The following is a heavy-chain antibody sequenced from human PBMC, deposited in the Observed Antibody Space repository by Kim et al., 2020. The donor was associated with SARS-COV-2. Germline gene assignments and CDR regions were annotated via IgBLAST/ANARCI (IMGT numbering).Heavy chain of an antibody. Sequence: ASVKVSCKASGYTFTSYGISWVRQAPGQGLEWMGWISAYNGNTNYAQKLQGRVTMTTDTSTSTAYMELRSLRSDDTAVYYCARVTRVVGAIASALVGWGQGTLVTVSS. CDR3: ARVTRVVGAIASALVG. CDR1: GYTFTSYG. CDR2: ISAYNGNT. V-gene: IGHV1-18*01. D-gene: IGHD1-26*01. J-gene: IGHJ4*02.